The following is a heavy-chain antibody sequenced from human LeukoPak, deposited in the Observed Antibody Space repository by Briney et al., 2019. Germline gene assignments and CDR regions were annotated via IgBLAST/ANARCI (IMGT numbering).Heavy chain of an antibody. V-gene: IGHV4-59*01. D-gene: IGHD3-3*01. Sequence: SETLSLTCTVSCGSISSYYWSWIRQPPGKGLEWIGYIYYSGSTNYNPSLKSRVTISVDTSKNQFSLKLSSVTAADTAVYYCARYYDFWSGRHNWFDPWGQGTLVTVSS. J-gene: IGHJ5*02. CDR2: IYYSGST. CDR1: CGSISSYY. CDR3: ARYYDFWSGRHNWFDP.